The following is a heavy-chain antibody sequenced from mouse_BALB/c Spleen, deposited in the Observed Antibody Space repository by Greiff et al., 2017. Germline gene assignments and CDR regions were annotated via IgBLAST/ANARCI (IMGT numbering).Heavy chain of an antibody. CDR1: GYSITSGYY. Sequence: EVQLQESGPGLVKPSQSLSLTCSVTGYSITSGYYWNWIRQFPGNKLEWMGYISYDGSNNYNPSLKNRISITRDTSKNQFFLKLNSVTTEDTATYYCARGDYYDYWYFDVWGAGTTVTVSS. D-gene: IGHD2-4*01. J-gene: IGHJ1*01. V-gene: IGHV3-6*02. CDR3: ARGDYYDYWYFDV. CDR2: ISYDGSN.